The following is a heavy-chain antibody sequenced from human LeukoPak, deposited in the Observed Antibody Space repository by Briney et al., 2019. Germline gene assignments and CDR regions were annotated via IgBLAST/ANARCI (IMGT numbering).Heavy chain of an antibody. CDR3: AREGYSRSWFDP. CDR2: INPNSGCT. V-gene: IGHV1-2*02. D-gene: IGHD5-18*01. CDR1: GYTFTGYY. J-gene: IGHJ5*02. Sequence: ASVKVSCKASGYTFTGYYMHWVRQAPGQGREWMGWINPNSGCTNYAQKFQGRVTMTRDTSISTAYMELSRLRSDDTAVYYCAREGYSRSWFDPWGQGTLVTVSS.